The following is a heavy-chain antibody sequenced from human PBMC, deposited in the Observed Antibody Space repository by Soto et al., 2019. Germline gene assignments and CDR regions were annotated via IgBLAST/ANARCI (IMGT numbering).Heavy chain of an antibody. J-gene: IGHJ4*02. CDR3: AKSLIYGSGKFEY. CDR1: GFTFSNYV. D-gene: IGHD3-10*01. CDR2: ISGSGGTT. Sequence: EVQLLESGGGLVQPGGSLRLSCAASGFTFSNYVMSWVRQAPGKGLEWVSAISGSGGTTYYADSVKGRFTISRDNSKNTLYLQMNSLRAEDTAVYYCAKSLIYGSGKFEYWGQGTLVTVSS. V-gene: IGHV3-23*01.